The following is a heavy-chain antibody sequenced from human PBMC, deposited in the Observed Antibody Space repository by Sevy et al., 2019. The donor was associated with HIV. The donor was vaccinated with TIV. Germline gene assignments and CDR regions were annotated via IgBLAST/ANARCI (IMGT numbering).Heavy chain of an antibody. CDR3: AREGCTKPHDY. CDR1: GFTFSKHS. Sequence: GGSLRHSCAASGFTFSKHSMSWVRQPPGKGLEWVSTLSFGCGEINYADSVKGRFTISRDNSKSSVYLQMNNLRPEDTAVYYCAREGCTKPHDYWGQGTLVTVSS. J-gene: IGHJ4*02. V-gene: IGHV3-23*01. CDR2: LSFGCGEI. D-gene: IGHD2-8*01.